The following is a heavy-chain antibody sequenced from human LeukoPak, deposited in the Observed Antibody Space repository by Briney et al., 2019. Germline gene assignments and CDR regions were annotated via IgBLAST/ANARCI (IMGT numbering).Heavy chain of an antibody. D-gene: IGHD6-19*01. V-gene: IGHV4-61*01. J-gene: IGHJ3*02. Sequence: SETLSLTCTVSGGSVSSGSYYWSWIRQPPGKGLEGIGYIYYSGSTNYNPSLKSRVTISVDTSKNQFSLKLSSVTAADTAVYYCARVSSGWSDAFDIWGQGTMVTVSS. CDR2: IYYSGST. CDR1: GGSVSSGSYY. CDR3: ARVSSGWSDAFDI.